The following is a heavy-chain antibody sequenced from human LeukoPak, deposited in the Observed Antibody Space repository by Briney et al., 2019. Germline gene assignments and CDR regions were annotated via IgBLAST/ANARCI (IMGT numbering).Heavy chain of an antibody. V-gene: IGHV4-59*01. Sequence: SETLSLTCTVSGGSISSYYWSWIRQPPGKGLEWIGYIYYSGSTNYNPSLKSRVTISVDTSKNQFSRKLSSVTAADTAVYYCANGAVVHYFDYWGQGTLVTVSS. CDR1: GGSISSYY. D-gene: IGHD4-23*01. J-gene: IGHJ4*02. CDR2: IYYSGST. CDR3: ANGAVVHYFDY.